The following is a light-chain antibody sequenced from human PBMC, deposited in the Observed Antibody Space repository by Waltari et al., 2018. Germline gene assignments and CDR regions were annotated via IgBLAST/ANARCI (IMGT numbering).Light chain of an antibody. V-gene: IGKV3-20*01. CDR2: AAS. J-gene: IGKJ1*01. Sequence: EIVLTQSPGTLSLSPGERATLSCRANESVSKYLAWYQQRPGQAPRLLIYAASNRATGIPDRFSGSVSGTDFSLTISRLEPEDFAVYYCQMYVRLPVTFGQGTKVEIK. CDR1: ESVSKY. CDR3: QMYVRLPVT.